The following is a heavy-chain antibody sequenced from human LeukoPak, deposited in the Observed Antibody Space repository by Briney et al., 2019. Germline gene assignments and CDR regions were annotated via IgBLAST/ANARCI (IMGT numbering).Heavy chain of an antibody. CDR2: FDPEDGET. CDR1: GYTLTELS. D-gene: IGHD3-9*01. V-gene: IGHV1-24*01. J-gene: IGHJ4*02. Sequence: EASVKVSCKVSGYTLTELSMHWVRQAPGKGLEWMGGFDPEDGETIYAQKFQGRVTMTEDTSTDTAYVELSSLRSEDTAVYYCATDKRGRYFDWSLYYWGQGTLVTVSS. CDR3: ATDKRGRYFDWSLYY.